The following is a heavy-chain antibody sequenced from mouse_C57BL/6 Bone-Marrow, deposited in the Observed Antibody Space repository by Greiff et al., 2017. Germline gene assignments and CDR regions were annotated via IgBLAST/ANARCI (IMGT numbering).Heavy chain of an antibody. V-gene: IGHV1-15*01. CDR3: TGYAEDGLRRYFDY. CDR2: IDPETGGT. Sequence: QVQLQQPGAELVRPGASVTLSCKASGYTFTDYEMHWVKQTPVHGLEWIGAIDPETGGTAYNQKFKGKAILTADKSSSTAYMELRSLTSEDSAVYYCTGYAEDGLRRYFDYWGQGTTLTVSS. CDR1: GYTFTDYE. J-gene: IGHJ2*01. D-gene: IGHD2-4*01.